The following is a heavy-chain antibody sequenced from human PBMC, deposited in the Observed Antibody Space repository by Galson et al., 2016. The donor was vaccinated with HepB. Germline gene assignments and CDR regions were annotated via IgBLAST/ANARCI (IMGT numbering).Heavy chain of an antibody. CDR2: ISWDGAKT. V-gene: IGHV3-43*01. CDR1: GFTFDDCP. Sequence: SLRLSCAASGFTFDDCPMHWVRQAPGKGLEWVSLISWDGAKTLYGDSVKGRFTISRDNSKNFLYLQINSLRTEDTALYFCAKGPRATRRYMDVWGQGTTCTVSS. J-gene: IGHJ6*02. D-gene: IGHD3-16*02. CDR3: AKGPRATRRYMDV.